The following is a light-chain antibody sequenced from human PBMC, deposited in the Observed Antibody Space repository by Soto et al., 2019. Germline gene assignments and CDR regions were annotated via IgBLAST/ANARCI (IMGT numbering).Light chain of an antibody. Sequence: DVVMTQSPLSLPVTLGQPASISCRSSQSLVYSDGNTYLSWFQQRPGQSPRRLISSVSNRDSGVPDRFSGSGSGTDFTLNISRVEAEDAGVYYCIQGTHWPWTFGQGTKVEIK. CDR2: SVS. CDR3: IQGTHWPWT. CDR1: QSLVYSDGNTY. J-gene: IGKJ1*01. V-gene: IGKV2-30*01.